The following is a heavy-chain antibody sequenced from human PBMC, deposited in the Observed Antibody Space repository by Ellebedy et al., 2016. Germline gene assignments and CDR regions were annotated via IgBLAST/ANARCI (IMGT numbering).Heavy chain of an antibody. D-gene: IGHD3-9*01. CDR3: ARSSSQYYAALTGYSTHFEY. CDR2: MSTSGTTI. Sequence: GGSLRLXXVASGFTFSDYYMSWIRQAPGKGLECISYMSTSGTTIYYADSVKGRFTISRDNADNSLYLQLDGLRAEDTALYYCARSSSQYYAALTGYSTHFEYWGQGTLVTVSS. V-gene: IGHV3-11*01. CDR1: GFTFSDYY. J-gene: IGHJ4*02.